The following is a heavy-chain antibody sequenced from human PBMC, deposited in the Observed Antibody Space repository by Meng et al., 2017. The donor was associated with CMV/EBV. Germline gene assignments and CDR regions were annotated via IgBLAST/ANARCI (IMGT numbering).Heavy chain of an antibody. Sequence: GESLKISCAASGFTFSGSAMHWVRQASGKGLEWVGRIRSKANSYATAYAVSVKGRFTIYRDDTKNTTYLQMNSLKTEDTAVYYCARSEAPPDGMDVWGQGTTVTVSS. CDR1: GFTFSGSA. V-gene: IGHV3-73*01. J-gene: IGHJ6*02. CDR2: IRSKANSYAT. CDR3: ARSEAPPDGMDV.